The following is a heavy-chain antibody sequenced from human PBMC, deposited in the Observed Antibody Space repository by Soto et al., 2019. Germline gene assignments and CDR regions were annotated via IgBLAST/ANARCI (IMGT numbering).Heavy chain of an antibody. V-gene: IGHV1-8*02. D-gene: IGHD2-15*01. CDR3: ARGRVDWFDP. CDR1: AYTFTGYC. J-gene: IGHJ5*02. Sequence: DSVKGSCKASAYTFTGYCMHWVRQAPGQGLEWMGWINPNSGNTGYAQKFQGRVTMTRNTSISTAYMELSSLRSEDTAVYYCARGRVDWFDPWGQGTLVTVSS. CDR2: INPNSGNT.